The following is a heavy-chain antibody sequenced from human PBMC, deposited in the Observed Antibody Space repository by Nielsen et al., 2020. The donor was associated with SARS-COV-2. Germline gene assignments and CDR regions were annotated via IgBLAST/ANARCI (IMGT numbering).Heavy chain of an antibody. CDR3: ASRNVGYYYYGMDV. J-gene: IGHJ6*02. V-gene: IGHV1-69*05. CDR1: GGTFSSYA. CDR2: IIPIFGTA. Sequence: SSVKVSCKPSGGTFSSYAISWVRQAPGQGLEWMGGIIPIFGTANYAQKLQGRVTMTTDTSTSTAYMELRSLRSDDTAVYYCASRNVGYYYYGMDVWGQGTTVTVSS. D-gene: IGHD1-1*01.